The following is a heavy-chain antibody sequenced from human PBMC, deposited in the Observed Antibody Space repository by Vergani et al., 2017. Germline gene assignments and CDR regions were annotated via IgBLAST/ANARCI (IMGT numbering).Heavy chain of an antibody. CDR2: ISAYNGNT. V-gene: IGHV1-18*01. D-gene: IGHD2-2*01. J-gene: IGHJ3*02. CDR1: GYTFTSYG. CDR3: ARVGCSSTSCYRTWWGAFDI. Sequence: QVQLVQSGAEVKKPGASVKVSCKASGYTFTSYGISWVRQAPGQGLEWMGWISAYNGNTNYAQKLQGRVTMTTDTSTSTAYMELRSLRSDDTAVYYCARVGCSSTSCYRTWWGAFDIWGQGTMVTVSS.